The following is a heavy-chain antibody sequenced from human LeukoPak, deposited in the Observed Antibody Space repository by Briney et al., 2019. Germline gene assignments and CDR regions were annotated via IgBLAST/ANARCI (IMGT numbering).Heavy chain of an antibody. D-gene: IGHD3-10*01. Sequence: ASVKVSCKASGYTFTGYYMHWVRQAPGQGLEWMGWINPNSGGTNYAQKFQGRVTMTRDTSISTAYMELSRLRSDDTAVYYCARDQQAEYYYGSGSYLFDYWGQGTLVTVSS. CDR1: GYTFTGYY. J-gene: IGHJ4*02. CDR2: INPNSGGT. V-gene: IGHV1-2*02. CDR3: ARDQQAEYYYGSGSYLFDY.